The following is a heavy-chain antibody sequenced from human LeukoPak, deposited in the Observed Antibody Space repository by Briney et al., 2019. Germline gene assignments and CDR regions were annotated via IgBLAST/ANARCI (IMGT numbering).Heavy chain of an antibody. J-gene: IGHJ6*02. Sequence: GGSLRLSCAASGFTFSSYEMNWVRQAPGKGLEWVSYISSSGSTIYYADSVKGRFTVSRDNAKNSLYLQMNSLRAEDTAVYYCARRPSLYDFWSGYPTLYYYYGMDVWGQGTTVTVSS. CDR1: GFTFSSYE. V-gene: IGHV3-48*03. D-gene: IGHD3-3*01. CDR2: ISSSGSTI. CDR3: ARRPSLYDFWSGYPTLYYYYGMDV.